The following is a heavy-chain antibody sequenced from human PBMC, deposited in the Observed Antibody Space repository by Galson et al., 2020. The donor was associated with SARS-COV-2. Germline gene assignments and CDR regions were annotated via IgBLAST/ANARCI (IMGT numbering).Heavy chain of an antibody. D-gene: IGHD6-19*01. V-gene: IGHV3-9*01. CDR1: GFTFDDYA. CDR3: AKGPNSYSSAWYGIDY. Sequence: GGSLRLSCAASGFTFDDYAMHWVRQAPGKGLEWVSTIPWNSGNIDYADSVKGRFTISRDNAKNSLYLQMNSLRTEDTAFYYCAKGPNSYSSAWYGIDYWGHGTLVTVSS. J-gene: IGHJ4*01. CDR2: IPWNSGNI.